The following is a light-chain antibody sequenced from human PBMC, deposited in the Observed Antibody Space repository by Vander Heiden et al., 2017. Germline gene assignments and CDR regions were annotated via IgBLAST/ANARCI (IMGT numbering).Light chain of an antibody. J-gene: IGLJ3*02. V-gene: IGLV1-40*01. CDR1: SSNIGAGYD. Sequence: QSVLTQPPSLSWAPAQRVTILCTGISSNIGAGYDVHWYQQLPGTAPKLLIYGNSKRPSGVPDRFSGSKSGTSASLAITGLQAEDEADYYCQSYDSSLSGYWVFGGGTKLTVL. CDR3: QSYDSSLSGYWV. CDR2: GNS.